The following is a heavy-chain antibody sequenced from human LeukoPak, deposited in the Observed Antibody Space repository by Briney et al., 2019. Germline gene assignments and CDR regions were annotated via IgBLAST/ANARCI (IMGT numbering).Heavy chain of an antibody. V-gene: IGHV4-30-2*01. D-gene: IGHD3-22*01. J-gene: IGHJ3*02. CDR1: GGSISSSGYS. CDR3: ARATRAYYYDSSGYYALGAFDI. CDR2: IYHSGST. Sequence: PSQTLSLTCAVSGGSISSSGYSWSWIRQPPGKGLEWIGYIYHSGSTYYNPSLKSRVTISVDRSKNQFSLKLSSVTAADTAVYYCARATRAYYYDSSGYYALGAFDIWGQGTMVTVSS.